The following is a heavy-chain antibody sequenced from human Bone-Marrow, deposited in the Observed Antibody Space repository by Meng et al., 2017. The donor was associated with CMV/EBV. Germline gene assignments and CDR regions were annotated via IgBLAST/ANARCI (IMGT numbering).Heavy chain of an antibody. CDR1: GGPISSSNYY. D-gene: IGHD3-3*01. Sequence: SETLSLTCTVPGGPISSSNYYWGWIRQPPGKGLEWIGSIYYSGSTYYNPSLKSRVTISVDTSKNQFSLNLRSVTAADTAVYYCARVGQSHYDFWSGYYHDAFDIWGQGTMVTVS. CDR3: ARVGQSHYDFWSGYYHDAFDI. CDR2: IYYSGST. V-gene: IGHV4-39*07. J-gene: IGHJ3*02.